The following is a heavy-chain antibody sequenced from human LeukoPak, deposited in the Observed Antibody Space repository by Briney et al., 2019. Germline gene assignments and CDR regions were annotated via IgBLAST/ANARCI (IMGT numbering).Heavy chain of an antibody. V-gene: IGHV4-39*01. Sequence: SDTLSLTCTVSGGSVHSYDHYWAWIRQPPGKGLEWMGTIYSSGTTSYNPSLKSRVTISVDTSSNHFYLNLISVTAADTALYYCARQPHSYGPDYYYYYMGLWGTGTTVTVSS. J-gene: IGHJ6*03. CDR1: GGSVHSYDHY. CDR2: IYSSGTT. CDR3: ARQPHSYGPDYYYYYMGL. D-gene: IGHD5-18*01.